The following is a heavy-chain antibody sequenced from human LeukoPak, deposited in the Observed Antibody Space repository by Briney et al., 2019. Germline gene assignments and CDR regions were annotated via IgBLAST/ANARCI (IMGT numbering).Heavy chain of an antibody. D-gene: IGHD4-17*01. CDR2: IYCSGST. J-gene: IGHJ4*02. CDR3: ARVWNDYGDYVPDY. V-gene: IGHV4-31*03. Sequence: PSQTLSLTCTVSGGSISSGGYYWSWIRQHPGKGLEWIGYIYCSGSTYYNPSLKSRVTISVDTSKNQFSLKLSSVTAADTAVYYCARVWNDYGDYVPDYWGQGTLVTVSS. CDR1: GGSISSGGYY.